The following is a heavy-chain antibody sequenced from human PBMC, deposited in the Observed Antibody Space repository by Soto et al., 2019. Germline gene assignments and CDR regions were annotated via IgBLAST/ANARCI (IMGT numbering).Heavy chain of an antibody. CDR1: GFTFSSYW. CDR3: ARGGLSNSGTYSKDS. J-gene: IGHJ4*02. Sequence: EVQLVESGGDLVQPGGSLRLSCAASGFTFSSYWMHWVRQGPGKGLVWVSRIKTDGSSTNYADSVKGRFTISRDNAKNTLYLQMNSLRAEDTAVYYCARGGLSNSGTYSKDSWGQGTLVTVSS. D-gene: IGHD3-10*01. V-gene: IGHV3-74*01. CDR2: IKTDGSST.